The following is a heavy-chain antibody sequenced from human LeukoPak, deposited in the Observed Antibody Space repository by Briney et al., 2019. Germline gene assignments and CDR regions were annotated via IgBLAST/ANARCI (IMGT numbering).Heavy chain of an antibody. V-gene: IGHV1-2*02. Sequence: WASVKVSCKASGYTFTNYYLHWVRQAPGQGLEWMGWINPNSGGTNYAQKFQGRVTMTRDTSISTAYMELSRLRSDDTAVYYCARLERGLLLRVTNKYFQHWGQGTLVTVSS. CDR3: ARLERGLLLRVTNKYFQH. D-gene: IGHD2-15*01. J-gene: IGHJ1*01. CDR2: INPNSGGT. CDR1: GYTFTNYY.